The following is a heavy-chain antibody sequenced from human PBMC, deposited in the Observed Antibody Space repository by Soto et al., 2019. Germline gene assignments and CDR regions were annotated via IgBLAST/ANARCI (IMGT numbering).Heavy chain of an antibody. CDR2: ISYHGRDE. D-gene: IGHD4-17*01. J-gene: IGHJ4*02. CDR3: VKDHLMNTVTTGGY. V-gene: IGHV3-30*18. CDR1: GFSLSNYG. Sequence: QVQLVESGGGVVQPGRSLRLSCAASGFSLSNYGMHWVRQAPGKGLEWVAVISYHGRDEYYADSVKGRFTISRDTSKNTRYLQMNTLRPEDTAVYYCVKDHLMNTVTTGGYWGQGTLVTVSS.